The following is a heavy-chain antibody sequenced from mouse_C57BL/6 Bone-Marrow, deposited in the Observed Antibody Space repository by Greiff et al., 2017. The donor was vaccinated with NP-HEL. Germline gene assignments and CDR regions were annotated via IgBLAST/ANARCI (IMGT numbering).Heavy chain of an antibody. CDR2: IDPENGDT. CDR3: TPNYYGKGSLFFAY. V-gene: IGHV14-4*01. Sequence: VQLKQSGAELVRPGASVKLSCTASGFNIKDDYMHWVKQRPEQGLEWIGWIDPENGDTEYASKFQGKATITADTSSNTAYLQLSSLTSEDTAVYYCTPNYYGKGSLFFAYWGQGTLVTVSA. D-gene: IGHD1-1*01. J-gene: IGHJ3*01. CDR1: GFNIKDDY.